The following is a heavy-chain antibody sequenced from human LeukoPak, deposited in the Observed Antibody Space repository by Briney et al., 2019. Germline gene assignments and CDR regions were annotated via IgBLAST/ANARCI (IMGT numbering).Heavy chain of an antibody. D-gene: IGHD3/OR15-3a*01. J-gene: IGHJ4*02. Sequence: SETLSLTCTVSGGSISSYYWNWIRQPAGTGLEWIGRIYTSGSTNYNPSLKSRLTMSVDTSKNQFSLKLTSVTAADTAVYYCARENGLYSNYDYWGQGTLVTVSS. CDR1: GGSISSYY. V-gene: IGHV4-4*07. CDR2: IYTSGST. CDR3: ARENGLYSNYDY.